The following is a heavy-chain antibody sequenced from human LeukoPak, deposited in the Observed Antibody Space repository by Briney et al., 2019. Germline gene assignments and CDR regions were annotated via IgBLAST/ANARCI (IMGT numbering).Heavy chain of an antibody. CDR1: GGSVSSGSYC. V-gene: IGHV4-61*01. J-gene: IGHJ4*02. CDR3: ARVSSYSSGWYDIDY. D-gene: IGHD6-19*01. Sequence: PSETLSLTCTVSGGSVSSGSYCWSWIRQPPGKGLEWIGYIYYSGSTNYNPSLKSRVTISVDTSKNQFSLKLSSVTAADTAVYYCARVSSYSSGWYDIDYWGQGTLVTVSS. CDR2: IYYSGST.